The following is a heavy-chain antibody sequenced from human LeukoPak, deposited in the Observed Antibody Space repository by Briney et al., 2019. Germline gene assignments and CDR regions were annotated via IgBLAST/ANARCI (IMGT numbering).Heavy chain of an antibody. Sequence: PGGSLRLSCAASGFTFDDYAMHWVRQAPGKGLEWVSVISWNSGSITYADSVKGRFTISRDNAKNSLYLQINSLRAEDTALYYCAKAHNSGYYYAFDYWGQGTLVTVSS. J-gene: IGHJ4*02. V-gene: IGHV3-9*01. D-gene: IGHD3-22*01. CDR1: GFTFDDYA. CDR2: ISWNSGSI. CDR3: AKAHNSGYYYAFDY.